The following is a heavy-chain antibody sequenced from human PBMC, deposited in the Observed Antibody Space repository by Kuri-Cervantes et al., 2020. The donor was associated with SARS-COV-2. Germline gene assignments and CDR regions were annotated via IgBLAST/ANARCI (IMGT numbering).Heavy chain of an antibody. CDR2: ISAYNGNT. V-gene: IGHV1-18*04. Sequence: ASVKVSCKASGYTFTGYYMHWVRQAPGQGLEWMGWISAYNGNTNYAQKLQGRVTMTTDTSTSTAYMELRSLRTDDTAVYYFARGYCSGGSCSHFDYWGQGTLVTVSS. CDR1: GYTFTGYY. D-gene: IGHD2-15*01. J-gene: IGHJ4*02. CDR3: ARGYCSGGSCSHFDY.